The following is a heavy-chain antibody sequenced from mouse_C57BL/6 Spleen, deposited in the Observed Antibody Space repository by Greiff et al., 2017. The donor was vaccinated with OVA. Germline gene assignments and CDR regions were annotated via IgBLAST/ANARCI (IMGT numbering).Heavy chain of an antibody. V-gene: IGHV1-80*01. J-gene: IGHJ4*01. CDR3: ARGITTVVEGYAMDY. CDR1: GYAFSSYW. D-gene: IGHD1-1*01. Sequence: VQLQQSGAELVKPGASVKISCKASGYAFSSYWMNWVKQRPGKGLEWIGQIYPGDGDTNYNGKFKGKATLTADKSSSTAYMQLSSLTSEDSAVYFCARGITTVVEGYAMDYWGQGTSVTVSS. CDR2: IYPGDGDT.